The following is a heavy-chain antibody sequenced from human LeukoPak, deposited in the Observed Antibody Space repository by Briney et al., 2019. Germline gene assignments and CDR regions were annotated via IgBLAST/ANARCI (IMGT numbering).Heavy chain of an antibody. J-gene: IGHJ3*02. D-gene: IGHD3-9*01. V-gene: IGHV1-46*01. CDR1: GYTFTSYY. CDR3: ARGSLYYDILTGYPSSIEAETFDI. CDR2: INPSGGST. Sequence: ASVKVSCKASGYTFTSYYMHWVRQAPGQGLEWMGIINPSGGSTSYAQKFQGRVTMTRDMSTSTAYMELSSLRSEDTAVYYCARGSLYYDILTGYPSSIEAETFDIWGQGTMVTVSS.